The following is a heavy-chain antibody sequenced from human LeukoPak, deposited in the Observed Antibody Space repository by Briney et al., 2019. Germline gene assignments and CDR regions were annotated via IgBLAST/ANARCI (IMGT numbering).Heavy chain of an antibody. J-gene: IGHJ4*02. D-gene: IGHD5-12*01. CDR3: ARGAIVATMTFDY. V-gene: IGHV4-59*01. CDR1: GGSISSYY. Sequence: SETLSLTCTASGGSISSYYWSWIRQPPGKGLEWIGYIYYSGSTNYNPSLKSRVTISVDTSKNQFSLKLSSVTAADTAVYYCARGAIVATMTFDYWGQGTLVTVSS. CDR2: IYYSGST.